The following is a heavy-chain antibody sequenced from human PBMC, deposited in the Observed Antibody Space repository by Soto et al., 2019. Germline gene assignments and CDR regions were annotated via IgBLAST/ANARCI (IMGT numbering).Heavy chain of an antibody. D-gene: IGHD6-19*01. CDR1: GVTFSSYA. Sequence: ASVKVSCKASGVTFSSYAISWVRQAPGQGLEWMGGIIPIFGTANYAQKFQGRVTITADESTSTAYMELSSLRSEDTAVYYCARSLTLNREQWPGPNYFDYWGQGTLVTVSS. CDR3: ARSLTLNREQWPGPNYFDY. J-gene: IGHJ4*02. CDR2: IIPIFGTA. V-gene: IGHV1-69*13.